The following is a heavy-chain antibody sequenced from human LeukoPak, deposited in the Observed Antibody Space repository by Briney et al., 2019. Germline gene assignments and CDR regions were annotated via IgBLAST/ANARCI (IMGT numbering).Heavy chain of an antibody. D-gene: IGHD1-26*01. V-gene: IGHV3-53*01. CDR1: GFTVSSNY. J-gene: IGHJ4*02. Sequence: GGSLRLSCAASGFTVSSNYMSWVRQAPGKGLEWVSVIYSGGSTYYADSVKGRFTISRDNSKNTLYLQMNSLRAEDTAVYYCARVVVGATLYTLYYFDYWGQGTLVTVSS. CDR3: ARVVVGATLYTLYYFDY. CDR2: IYSGGST.